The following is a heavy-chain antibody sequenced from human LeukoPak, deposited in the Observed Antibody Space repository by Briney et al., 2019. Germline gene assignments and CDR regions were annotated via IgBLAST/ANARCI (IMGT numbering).Heavy chain of an antibody. CDR2: IIPIFGTA. V-gene: IGHV1-69*05. CDR1: GGTFSSYA. CDR3: ARARVPSLVGATGASAFDI. Sequence: SVKVSCKASGGTFSSYAISWVRQAPGQELEWMGGIIPIFGTANYAQKFQGRVTITTDESTSTAYMELSSLRSEDTAVYYCARARVPSLVGATGASAFDIWGQGTMVTVSS. J-gene: IGHJ3*02. D-gene: IGHD1-26*01.